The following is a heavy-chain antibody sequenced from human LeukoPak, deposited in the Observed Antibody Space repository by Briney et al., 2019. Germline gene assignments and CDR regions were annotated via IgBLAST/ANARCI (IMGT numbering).Heavy chain of an antibody. CDR2: IFTTGGA. D-gene: IGHD7-27*01. J-gene: IGHJ4*02. CDR3: VRDGPSWGLL. V-gene: IGHV4-4*07. CDR1: GGSIGTYY. Sequence: SETLSLTXTVSGGSIGTYYWSWIRQPAGKGLEWIGRIFTTGGANYNPSLKSRVTMSLATSKNLFSLKLNSVTAADTAVYYCVRDGPSWGLLWGQGALVTVSS.